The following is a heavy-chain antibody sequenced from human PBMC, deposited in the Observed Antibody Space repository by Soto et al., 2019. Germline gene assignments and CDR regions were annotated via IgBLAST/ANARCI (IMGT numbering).Heavy chain of an antibody. CDR2: ISWNSGSI. J-gene: IGHJ4*02. D-gene: IGHD2-15*01. CDR3: AKDNCSGGSCYYFDY. Sequence: DVQLVESGGGLVQPGRSLRLSCAASGFTFDDYAMHWVRQAPGKGLEWVSGISWNSGSIGYADSVKGRFTISRDNAKNSLYLQMNSLRAEDTALYYCAKDNCSGGSCYYFDYWGQGTLVTVSS. CDR1: GFTFDDYA. V-gene: IGHV3-9*01.